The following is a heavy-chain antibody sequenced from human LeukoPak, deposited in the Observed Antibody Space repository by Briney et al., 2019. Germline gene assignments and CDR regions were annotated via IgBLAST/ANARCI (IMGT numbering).Heavy chain of an antibody. CDR3: AKAYCGGDCYHIDY. D-gene: IGHD2-21*02. V-gene: IGHV3-23*01. CDR2: ISGSGGST. Sequence: GGSLRLSCAASGFTFSDYAMNWVRQAPGKGLEWVSTISGSGGSTYYADSVKGRFTISRDNSKNTLYLQMNSLRAEDTAVYYCAKAYCGGDCYHIDYWGQGTLVTVSS. CDR1: GFTFSDYA. J-gene: IGHJ4*02.